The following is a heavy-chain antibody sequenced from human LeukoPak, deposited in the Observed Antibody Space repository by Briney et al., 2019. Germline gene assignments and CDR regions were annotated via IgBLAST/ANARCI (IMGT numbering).Heavy chain of an antibody. J-gene: IGHJ4*02. CDR2: INNDGSST. Sequence: GGSLRLSCAASGFTFISYWMHWVRQAPGKGLVWVARINNDGSSTTYADSVKGRFTISRDNAKNTVYLHMNSLRAEDTAVYYCARESGRSDYLNYWGQGNLVTVSS. CDR3: ARESGRSDYLNY. D-gene: IGHD1-26*01. V-gene: IGHV3-74*03. CDR1: GFTFISYW.